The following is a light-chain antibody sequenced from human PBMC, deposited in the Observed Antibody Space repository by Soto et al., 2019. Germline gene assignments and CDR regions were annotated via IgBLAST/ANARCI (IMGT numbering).Light chain of an antibody. J-gene: IGKJ1*01. V-gene: IGKV1-39*01. CDR1: QSIANY. CDR2: AAS. Sequence: DIQMTQSPSSLSTSVGDRVTITCRASQSIANYLSWYQQKPGRVPKLLIYAASRLQSGVPSRFSGSGSGTDFTLTISSLQPEDFATYYCQQSYITPWTFGQGTKVEIK. CDR3: QQSYITPWT.